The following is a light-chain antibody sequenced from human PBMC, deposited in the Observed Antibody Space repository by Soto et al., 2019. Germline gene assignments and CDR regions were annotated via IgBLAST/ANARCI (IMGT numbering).Light chain of an antibody. V-gene: IGLV2-14*01. Sequence: QSALTQPASVSGSPGQSITISCTGTSSDDGGYNYVSWYQQHPGKAPKLMIYDVSNRPSGVSNRFSGSKSGNTASLTISGLQAEDEADYYCSSYTSSSTPRYVFGTGTKVTVL. CDR1: SSDDGGYNY. CDR3: SSYTSSSTPRYV. CDR2: DVS. J-gene: IGLJ1*01.